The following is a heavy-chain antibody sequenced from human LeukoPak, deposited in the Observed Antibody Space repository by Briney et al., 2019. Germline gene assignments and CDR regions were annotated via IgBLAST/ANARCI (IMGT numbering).Heavy chain of an antibody. CDR1: AHTLTTYG. CDR3: ARGYDYGGYGMDV. V-gene: IGHV1-2*02. D-gene: IGHD4-23*01. CDR2: INPNSGGT. Sequence: ASVRVSCKASAHTLTTYGISWVRQAPGHGLEWLGWINPNSGGTNYAQKFQGRVTMTRDTSISTAYMELSRLRSDDTAVYYCARGYDYGGYGMDVWGQGTTVTVSS. J-gene: IGHJ6*02.